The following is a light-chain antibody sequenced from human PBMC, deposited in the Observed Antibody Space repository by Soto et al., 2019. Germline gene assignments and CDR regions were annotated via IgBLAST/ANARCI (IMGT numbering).Light chain of an antibody. Sequence: QSALTQPASVSGSPGQSITISCTGNSSDVGGYNYVSWYQQHPGKAPKLMIYDVSNRPSGVSNRFSGSKSGNTASLTISGLQAEDEADYYCSSYTSSSTLVFGTGTKFTVL. CDR3: SSYTSSSTLV. CDR2: DVS. CDR1: SSDVGGYNY. J-gene: IGLJ1*01. V-gene: IGLV2-14*01.